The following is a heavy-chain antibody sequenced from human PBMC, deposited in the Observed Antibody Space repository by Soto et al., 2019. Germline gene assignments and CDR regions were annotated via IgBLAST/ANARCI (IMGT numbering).Heavy chain of an antibody. CDR3: ARQRIAAADPNTYYYYGMDV. Sequence: SETLSPTCTVSGGSISSGDYYWSWIRQPPGKGLEWIGYIYYSGSTYYNPSLKSRVTISVDTSKNQFSLKLSSVTAADTAVYYCARQRIAAADPNTYYYYGMDVWGQGTTVTVSS. CDR1: GGSISSGDYY. J-gene: IGHJ6*02. D-gene: IGHD6-13*01. V-gene: IGHV4-30-4*01. CDR2: IYYSGST.